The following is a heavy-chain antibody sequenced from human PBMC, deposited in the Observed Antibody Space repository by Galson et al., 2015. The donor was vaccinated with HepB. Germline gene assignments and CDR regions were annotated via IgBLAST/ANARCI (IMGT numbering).Heavy chain of an antibody. V-gene: IGHV1-24*01. CDR2: FDPEDGET. Sequence: SVKVSCKASGYTFTSYDINWVRQAPGKGLEWMGGFDPEDGETIYAQKFQGRVTMTEDTSTDTAYMELSSLRSEDTAVYYCATAGDYYYYYMDVWGKGTTVTVSS. D-gene: IGHD3-10*01. CDR3: ATAGDYYYYYMDV. J-gene: IGHJ6*03. CDR1: GYTFTSYD.